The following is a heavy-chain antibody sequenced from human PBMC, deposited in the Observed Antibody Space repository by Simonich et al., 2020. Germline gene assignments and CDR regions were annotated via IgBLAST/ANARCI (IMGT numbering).Heavy chain of an antibody. V-gene: IGHV1-2*02. CDR1: GYTFTGYY. Sequence: QVQLVQSGAEVKKPGASVKVSCKASGYTFTGYYMHWVRQAPGQGLEWRGWINPKRGGTNYAQKFQGRVTMTRDTSISTAYMELSRLRSDDTAVYYCARSHIAAAGTGYFQHWGQGTLVTVSS. CDR3: ARSHIAAAGTGYFQH. D-gene: IGHD6-13*01. CDR2: INPKRGGT. J-gene: IGHJ1*01.